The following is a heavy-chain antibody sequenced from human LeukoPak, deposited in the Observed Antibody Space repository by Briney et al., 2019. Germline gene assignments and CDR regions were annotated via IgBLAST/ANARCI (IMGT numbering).Heavy chain of an antibody. V-gene: IGHV1-46*01. J-gene: IGHJ6*02. CDR3: ARSVWGHYYGMDV. CDR2: INPRDGST. D-gene: IGHD3-16*01. Sequence: GASVKVSCKASGYTFTSYYMHWVRQAPGQGLEWMGIINPRDGSTSYVQKFQGRVTMTRDTSTSTVYMEMSSLRSEDTAVYYCARSVWGHYYGMDVWGQGTTVTVSS. CDR1: GYTFTSYY.